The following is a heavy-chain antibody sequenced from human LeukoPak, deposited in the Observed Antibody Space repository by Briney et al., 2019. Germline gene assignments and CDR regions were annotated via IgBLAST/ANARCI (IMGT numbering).Heavy chain of an antibody. D-gene: IGHD2/OR15-2a*01. Sequence: ASVKVSCKASGYTFTGYYMHWVRQAPGQGLEWMGWINPNSGGTNYAQKFQGRVTMTRDTSISTAYMELSRLRSDDTAVYYCARDRQPFHYYYMDVWGKGTTVTVSS. V-gene: IGHV1-2*02. CDR2: INPNSGGT. CDR1: GYTFTGYY. CDR3: ARDRQPFHYYYMDV. J-gene: IGHJ6*03.